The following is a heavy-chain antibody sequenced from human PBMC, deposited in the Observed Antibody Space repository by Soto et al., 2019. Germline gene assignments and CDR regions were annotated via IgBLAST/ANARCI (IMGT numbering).Heavy chain of an antibody. J-gene: IGHJ4*02. CDR3: ASGFYYDSSFYPFAIPPGVFDY. CDR2: ISWNSGSI. Sequence: GGSLRLSCAASGFTFDDYAMHWVRQAPGKGLEWVSGISWNSGSIGYADSVKGRFTISRDNAKNTLYLQMNSLRAEDTDVYYCASGFYYDSSFYPFAIPPGVFDYWGQGSLVTVSS. V-gene: IGHV3-9*01. D-gene: IGHD3-22*01. CDR1: GFTFDDYA.